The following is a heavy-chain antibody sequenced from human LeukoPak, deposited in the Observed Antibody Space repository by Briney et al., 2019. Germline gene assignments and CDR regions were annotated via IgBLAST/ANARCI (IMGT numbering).Heavy chain of an antibody. V-gene: IGHV4-34*01. CDR2: INHFGST. CDR3: ARKDGDY. CDR1: GGSFIGYY. Sequence: SETLSLTCAVYGGSFIGYYWSWIRQPPGKGLEWIGEINHFGSTNYNPSLKSRVTISIDTSKNQFSLKLTTVTAADTAVYYCARKDGDYWGQGTLVTVSS. J-gene: IGHJ4*02.